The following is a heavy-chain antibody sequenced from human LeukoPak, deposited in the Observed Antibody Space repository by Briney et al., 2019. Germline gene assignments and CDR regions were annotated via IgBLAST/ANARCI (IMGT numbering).Heavy chain of an antibody. CDR1: GFTFSSYA. CDR2: ISYDGSNK. J-gene: IGHJ4*02. D-gene: IGHD2-2*01. Sequence: GGSLRLSCAASGFTFSSYALHWVRQAPGKGLEWVAVISYDGSNKYYADSVKGRFTISRDNSKNTLYLQMNSLRAEDTAVFYCARGYCSSTSCEDFDYWGQGTLVTVSS. CDR3: ARGYCSSTSCEDFDY. V-gene: IGHV3-30-3*01.